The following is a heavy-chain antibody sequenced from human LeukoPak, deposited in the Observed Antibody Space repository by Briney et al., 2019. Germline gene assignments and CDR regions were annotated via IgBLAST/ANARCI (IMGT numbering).Heavy chain of an antibody. CDR1: GFTFSDYY. Sequence: GGSLRLSCAASGFTFSDYYMSWIRQASGKGLEWVGRIRSTANGYATAYAASVKGRFTISRDDSKNTAYLQMDSLKTEDTAVYYCTRHVDYYYYYMDVWGKGTTVTVSS. CDR2: IRSTANGYAT. J-gene: IGHJ6*03. V-gene: IGHV3-73*01. CDR3: TRHVDYYYYYMDV.